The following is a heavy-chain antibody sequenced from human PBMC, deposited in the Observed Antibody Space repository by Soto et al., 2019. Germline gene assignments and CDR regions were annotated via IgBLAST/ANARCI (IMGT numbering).Heavy chain of an antibody. Sequence: ASVKVSCKASGYTFTSYGISWVRQAPGQGLEWMGWISAYNGNTNYAQKLQGRGTMTTDKSTSTAYMELRSFRSDDTAVDYCARHTYDFWSGYMPGGYYYYYMDVWGKGTTVTVSS. CDR1: GYTFTSYG. J-gene: IGHJ6*03. D-gene: IGHD3-3*01. CDR2: ISAYNGNT. CDR3: ARHTYDFWSGYMPGGYYYYYMDV. V-gene: IGHV1-18*01.